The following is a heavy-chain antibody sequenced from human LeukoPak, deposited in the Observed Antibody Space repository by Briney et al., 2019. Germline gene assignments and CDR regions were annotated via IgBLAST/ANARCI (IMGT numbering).Heavy chain of an antibody. CDR2: ISGSGGST. D-gene: IGHD6-19*01. CDR3: ESPDSSGWYDPFDY. V-gene: IGHV3-23*01. CDR1: GFTFSSYA. J-gene: IGHJ4*02. Sequence: PGGSLRLSCAASGFTFSSYAMSWVRQAPGKGLEWVSAISGSGGSTYYADSVKGRFTISRDNSKNTLYLQMNSLRAEDTAVYYCESPDSSGWYDPFDYWGQGTLVTVSS.